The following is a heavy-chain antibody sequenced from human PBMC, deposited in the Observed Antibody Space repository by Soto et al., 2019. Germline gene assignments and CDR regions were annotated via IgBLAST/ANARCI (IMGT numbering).Heavy chain of an antibody. V-gene: IGHV1-3*01. D-gene: IGHD3-16*02. J-gene: IGHJ3*02. Sequence: ASVKVSCKASGYTFTNNAIHWVRQAPGQRLEWLGWLNAGISNREYSQKFQGRIIMTKDTSASTAYMELSSLISEDTAFYYCARGYDFVWGSYRSDAFDIWGQGTMVTVSS. CDR2: LNAGISNR. CDR3: ARGYDFVWGSYRSDAFDI. CDR1: GYTFTNNA.